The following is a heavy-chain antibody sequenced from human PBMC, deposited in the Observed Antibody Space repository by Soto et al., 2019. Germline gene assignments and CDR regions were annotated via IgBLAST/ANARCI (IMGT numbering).Heavy chain of an antibody. CDR2: ISGSGGST. CDR3: AKIRRVPRGFGESDY. Sequence: EVQLLESGGGLVQPGGSLRLSCAASGFTFSSYAMSWVRQAPGKGLEWVSAISGSGGSTYYADSVKGRFTISRDNSKNALYLQMNSLRAEDTAVYYCAKIRRVPRGFGESDYWGQGTLVTVSS. D-gene: IGHD3-10*01. CDR1: GFTFSSYA. V-gene: IGHV3-23*01. J-gene: IGHJ4*02.